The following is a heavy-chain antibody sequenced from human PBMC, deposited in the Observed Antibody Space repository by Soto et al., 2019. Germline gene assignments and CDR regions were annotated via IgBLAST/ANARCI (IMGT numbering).Heavy chain of an antibody. V-gene: IGHV3-33*01. Sequence: QVQLVESGGGVVQPGRSLRLSCAASGFTFSSYGLHWVRQAPGKGLEWVAVIWYDGSNKYYADSVKGRFTISRDNSKNTLYLQMNSLRAEDTAVYYCATDYYDSSGNDYWGQGTLVTVSS. CDR3: ATDYYDSSGNDY. D-gene: IGHD3-22*01. CDR1: GFTFSSYG. CDR2: IWYDGSNK. J-gene: IGHJ4*02.